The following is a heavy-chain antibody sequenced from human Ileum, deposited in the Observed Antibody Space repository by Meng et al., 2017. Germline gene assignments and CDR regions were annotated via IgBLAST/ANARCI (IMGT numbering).Heavy chain of an antibody. Sequence: EVQLLESGGGLVQPGGSLRLSCAASGFTFSSHAMSWVRQAPGKGLEWVSAIYSGGGTDYADSVKGRFTTSRDSSKNTMYLQMNNLRADDTAMYYCTRGEDHWGQGTLVTVSS. J-gene: IGHJ4*02. CDR3: TRGEDH. V-gene: IGHV3-66*01. CDR2: IYSGGGT. CDR1: GFTFSSHA.